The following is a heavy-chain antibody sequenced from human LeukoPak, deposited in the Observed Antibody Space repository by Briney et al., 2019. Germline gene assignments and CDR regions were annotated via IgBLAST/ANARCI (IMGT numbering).Heavy chain of an antibody. CDR1: GYTFTSYY. D-gene: IGHD6-13*01. J-gene: IGHJ4*02. V-gene: IGHV1-46*01. CDR3: VRDVREAAAGTNPLHY. Sequence: ASVKVSCKASGYTFTSYYMHWVRQAPGQGLEWMGIINPSGGSTSYAQKFQGRVTMTRDTSTSTVYMELSSLRSEDTAVYYCVRDVREAAAGTNPLHYWGQGTLVTVSS. CDR2: INPSGGST.